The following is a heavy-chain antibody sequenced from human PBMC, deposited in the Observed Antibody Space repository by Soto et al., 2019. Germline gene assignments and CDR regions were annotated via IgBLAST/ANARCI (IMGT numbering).Heavy chain of an antibody. CDR3: ADRSTNYFDN. D-gene: IGHD2-2*01. Sequence: QVQLQQWGAGLLKPSETLSLTCAVYGGSFSGYYWSWIRQPPGKGLEWIGEINHSGSTNYNPSLKSRVTISVDTSKNQFSLKLSSVTAADTAVYYCADRSTNYFDNWGQGTLVTLSS. CDR2: INHSGST. J-gene: IGHJ4*02. V-gene: IGHV4-34*01. CDR1: GGSFSGYY.